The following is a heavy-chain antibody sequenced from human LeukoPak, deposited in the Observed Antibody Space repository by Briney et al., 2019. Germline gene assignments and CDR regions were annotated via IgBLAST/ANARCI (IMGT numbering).Heavy chain of an antibody. D-gene: IGHD3-10*01. CDR1: GGTFSSYA. CDR2: IIPIFGTA. Sequence: GSSVKVSCKASGGTFSSYAISWVRQAPGQGLEWMGGIIPIFGTANYAQKFQGRVTITADESTSTAYMELSSLRSEDTAVYYCARDGLLWFGEYSVSFAYWGQGTLVTVSS. CDR3: ARDGLLWFGEYSVSFAY. J-gene: IGHJ4*02. V-gene: IGHV1-69*01.